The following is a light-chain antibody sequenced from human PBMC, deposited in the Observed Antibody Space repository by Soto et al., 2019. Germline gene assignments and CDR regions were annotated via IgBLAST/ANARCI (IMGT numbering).Light chain of an antibody. CDR1: SSNIGGNS. CDR2: TNN. J-gene: IGLJ1*01. Sequence: QSVLAQPPSVSGAPGQKVTISCSGSSSNIGGNSVSWCQQLPGTAPKLLIHTNNQRPSGVPDRFSGSKSGTSASLAITGLQPEDEADYYCAVWDDSLHGLVFGTGTKVTVL. CDR3: AVWDDSLHGLV. V-gene: IGLV1-44*01.